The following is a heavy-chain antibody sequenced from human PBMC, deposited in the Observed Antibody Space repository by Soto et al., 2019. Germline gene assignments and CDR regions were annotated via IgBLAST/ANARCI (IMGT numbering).Heavy chain of an antibody. CDR2: INDGNDNT. CDR3: ARGEAYGGQGDLDF. V-gene: IGHV1-3*01. Sequence: QVRLVQSVAEVKKPGASVKVSCKSSGYIFTAYGLRWVRQAPGQSLEWMGWINDGNDNTEYAQKLHGRVIITRDTSASTPYMELSSLRSEDTAVYYCARGEAYGGQGDLDFWGQGTLVTVSS. D-gene: IGHD2-21*01. CDR1: GYIFTAYG. J-gene: IGHJ4*02.